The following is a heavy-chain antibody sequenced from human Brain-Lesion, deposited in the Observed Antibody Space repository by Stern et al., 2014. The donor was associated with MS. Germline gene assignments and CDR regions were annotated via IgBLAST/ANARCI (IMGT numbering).Heavy chain of an antibody. CDR1: GYTFIRYA. CDR2: INGVDDKT. D-gene: IGHD3-22*01. J-gene: IGHJ4*02. CDR3: ARDDHRDSSGHYAPFDY. V-gene: IGHV1-3*01. Sequence: QVQLEESGAEVKKPGASVKVSCKASGYTFIRYAMQWVRQAPGQRIEWMGRINGVDDKTKYSHKFQGRVTITRDTSANTVYMELSSLRSEDTAVYYCARDDHRDSSGHYAPFDYWGQGTRVTVSS.